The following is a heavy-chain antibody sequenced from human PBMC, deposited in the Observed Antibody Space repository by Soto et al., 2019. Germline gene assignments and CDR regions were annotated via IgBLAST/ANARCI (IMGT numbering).Heavy chain of an antibody. Sequence: QVQLQESGPGLVKPSETLSLTCTVSGGSISSYYWSWIRQPPGKGLEWIGYIYYSGSTNYNPSLKSRVTISVDTSKNQFSLKLSSVTAADTAVYYCARAQGRKYGMDVWGQGTTVTVSS. CDR1: GGSISSYY. CDR2: IYYSGST. D-gene: IGHD3-10*01. J-gene: IGHJ6*02. CDR3: ARAQGRKYGMDV. V-gene: IGHV4-59*01.